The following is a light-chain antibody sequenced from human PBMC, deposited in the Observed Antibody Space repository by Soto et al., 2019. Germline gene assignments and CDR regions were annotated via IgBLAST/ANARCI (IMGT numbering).Light chain of an antibody. J-gene: IGLJ1*01. V-gene: IGLV2-14*03. CDR3: SSYTSSVTYV. CDR1: NSDVGAYNY. Sequence: QSALTQPASVSGSPGRSITISCTGTNSDVGAYNYVSWYQQHPGEAPKLMIRDVSNRPSGVSNRFSGSKSGNTASLTISGLQAEDEADYYCSSYTSSVTYVFGTGTRSPS. CDR2: DVS.